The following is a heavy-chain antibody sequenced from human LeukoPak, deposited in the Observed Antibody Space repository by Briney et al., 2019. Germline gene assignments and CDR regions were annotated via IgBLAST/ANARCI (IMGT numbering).Heavy chain of an antibody. CDR1: GFTFSSYG. CDR3: ARRPEQWLVTKNDAFDI. D-gene: IGHD6-19*01. J-gene: IGHJ3*02. Sequence: PGGSLRLSCAASGFTFSSYGMSWVRQAPGKGLEWIGEIHHTGSTNEDPSLKSRLTLSVNTSKNQFSLMLSSVTAADTAVYYCARRPEQWLVTKNDAFDIWGQGTMVTVSS. CDR2: IHHTGST. V-gene: IGHV4-34*01.